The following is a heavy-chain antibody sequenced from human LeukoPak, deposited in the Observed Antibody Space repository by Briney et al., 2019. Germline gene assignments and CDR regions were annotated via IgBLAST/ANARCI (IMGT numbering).Heavy chain of an antibody. D-gene: IGHD3-10*01. CDR1: GGSISSSSYY. Sequence: LETLSLTCTVSGGSISSSSYYWGWIRQPPGKGLECIGSIYYSGSTYYNPSLKSRVTISVDTSKNQFSLKLSSVTAADTAVYYCASCPWFGEDVGYWGQGTLVTVSS. CDR2: IYYSGST. J-gene: IGHJ4*02. V-gene: IGHV4-39*07. CDR3: ASCPWFGEDVGY.